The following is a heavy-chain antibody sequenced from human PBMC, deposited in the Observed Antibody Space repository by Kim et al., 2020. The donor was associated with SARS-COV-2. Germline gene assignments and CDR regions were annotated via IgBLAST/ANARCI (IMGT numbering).Heavy chain of an antibody. J-gene: IGHJ4*02. CDR3: ASLYYDFWSGYYGVYYFDY. V-gene: IGHV4-39*01. CDR2: IYYSGST. CDR1: GGSISSSSYY. Sequence: SETLSLTCTVSGGSISSSSYYWGWIRQPPGKGLEWIGSIYYSGSTYYNPSLKSRVTISVDTSKNQFSLKLSSVTAADTAVYYCASLYYDFWSGYYGVYYFDYWGQGTLVTVSS. D-gene: IGHD3-3*01.